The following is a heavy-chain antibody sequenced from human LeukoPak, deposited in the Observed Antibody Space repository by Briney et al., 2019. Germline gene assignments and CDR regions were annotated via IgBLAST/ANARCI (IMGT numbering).Heavy chain of an antibody. CDR1: GYTFTSYG. D-gene: IGHD3-3*01. Sequence: ASVKVSCKASGYTFTSYGISWVRQAPGQGLEWMGWLSAYNGNTNYAQKLQGRVTMTTDTSTSTAYMELRSLRSDDTVVYYCARDMTIFESGFDPWGQGTLVTVSS. CDR2: LSAYNGNT. J-gene: IGHJ5*02. CDR3: ARDMTIFESGFDP. V-gene: IGHV1-18*01.